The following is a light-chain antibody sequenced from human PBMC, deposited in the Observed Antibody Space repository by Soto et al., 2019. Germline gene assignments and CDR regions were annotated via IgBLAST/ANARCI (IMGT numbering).Light chain of an antibody. CDR1: GSDIAIYNF. CDR2: DVN. V-gene: IGLV2-14*03. CDR3: SSYTSRSTLV. J-gene: IGLJ2*01. Sequence: QSALTQPASVSGSPGQSITISCTGTGSDIAIYNFVSWYQQYPGKVPKLIIYDVNNRPSGISNRFSGFKSGNTASLTISGLQAEDEADYYCSSYTSRSTLVFGGGTKVTVL.